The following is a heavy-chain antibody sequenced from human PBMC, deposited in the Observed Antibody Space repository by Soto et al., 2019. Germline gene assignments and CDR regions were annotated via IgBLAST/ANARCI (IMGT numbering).Heavy chain of an antibody. J-gene: IGHJ6*02. Sequence: SETLSLTCTVSGGSISSSTYYWGWIRQPPGKGLEWIGRIHYSGSTYYNPTLKSRVTVSVDTSKSQFSLKLSSVTAADTAVYYCAKLAGYCIDNSCHGDYAMDVWGQGTTVTVSS. V-gene: IGHV4-39*01. CDR3: AKLAGYCIDNSCHGDYAMDV. CDR2: IHYSGST. D-gene: IGHD2-2*01. CDR1: GGSISSSTYY.